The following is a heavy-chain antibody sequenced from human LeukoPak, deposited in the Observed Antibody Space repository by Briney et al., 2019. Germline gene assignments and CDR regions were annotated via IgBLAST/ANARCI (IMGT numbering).Heavy chain of an antibody. D-gene: IGHD3-10*01. CDR1: GGYISTSNYY. V-gene: IGHV4-39*07. CDR3: ARGPYGSGSYYKRQLDY. CDR2: INHSGST. J-gene: IGHJ4*02. Sequence: SETLSLTCTVSGGYISTSNYYWGWIRQPPGKGLEWIGEINHSGSTNYNPSLKSRVTISVDTSKNQFSLKLSSVTAADTAVYYCARGPYGSGSYYKRQLDYWGQGTLVTVSS.